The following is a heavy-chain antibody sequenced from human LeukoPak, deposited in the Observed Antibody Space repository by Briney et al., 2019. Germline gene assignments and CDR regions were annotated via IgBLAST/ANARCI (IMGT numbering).Heavy chain of an antibody. V-gene: IGHV3-66*04. CDR2: IYSGGST. J-gene: IGHJ6*02. CDR3: ARPYCRGYSSAGRCQCGMDV. D-gene: IGHD2-15*01. Sequence: GGSLRLSCVASGFTVSSTYMNWVRQAPGKGLEWVSLIYSGGSTYYADSVKDRFTISRDNSKSTVNLQMNSLRAEDTAVYYCARPYCRGYSSAGRCQCGMDVWGQGTTVTVSS. CDR1: GFTVSSTY.